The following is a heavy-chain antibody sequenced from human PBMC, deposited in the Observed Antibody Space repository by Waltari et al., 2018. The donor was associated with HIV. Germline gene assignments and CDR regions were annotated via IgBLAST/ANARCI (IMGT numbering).Heavy chain of an antibody. CDR1: GFTFSSYW. V-gene: IGHV3-7*04. Sequence: EVQLVESGGGLVQPGGSLRLSCAASGFTFSSYWLRWVPQAPGKGLEWVADRKQDGREKYYVDSVNGRFTISRDNAENSLYLQMNSLRAEDTAVYYCARGGFYGSGSKVNWGQGTLVTVSS. J-gene: IGHJ4*02. CDR2: RKQDGREK. CDR3: ARGGFYGSGSKVN. D-gene: IGHD3-10*01.